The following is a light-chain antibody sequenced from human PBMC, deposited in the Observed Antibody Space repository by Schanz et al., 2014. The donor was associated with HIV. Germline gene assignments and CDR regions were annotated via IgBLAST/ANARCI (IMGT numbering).Light chain of an antibody. CDR3: GTWDSRMSVGFV. CDR2: DNN. Sequence: QSVLTQPPSVSAAPGQKVTISCSGSSSNIGNNYVSWYQHLPGTAPKLLIYDNNKRPSGIPDRFSGSKSGTSASLAITGLQTGDEADYYCGTWDSRMSVGFVFGSGTKLTVL. CDR1: SSNIGNNY. J-gene: IGLJ1*01. V-gene: IGLV1-51*01.